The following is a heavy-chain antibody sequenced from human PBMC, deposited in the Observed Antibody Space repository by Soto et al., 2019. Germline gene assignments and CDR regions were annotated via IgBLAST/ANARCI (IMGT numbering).Heavy chain of an antibody. J-gene: IGHJ1*01. CDR1: GFTFTKLA. V-gene: IGHV3-23*01. D-gene: IGHD2-21*01. Sequence: EVQLLESGGGLVQPGESLRISCAASGFTFTKLATGWVRQAPGKGLEWVSGVSGSGEDTYYADSVKGRFTISRDISKNTLYLQMCSRGADDQAVYVCVFSGCTSIDCRRCPHWGPGTQVSV. CDR2: VSGSGEDT. CDR3: VFSGCTSIDCRRCPH.